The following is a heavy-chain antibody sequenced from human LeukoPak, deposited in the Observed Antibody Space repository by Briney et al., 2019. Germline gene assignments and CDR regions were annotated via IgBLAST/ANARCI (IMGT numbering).Heavy chain of an antibody. V-gene: IGHV5-51*01. J-gene: IGHJ4*02. CDR2: IYPGDSDT. D-gene: IGHD1-26*01. CDR1: GYIFTSYW. CDR3: ARLYSGSYSHPNY. Sequence: GESLTISCTGSGYIFTSYWIGWVRQMPGKGLEWMGIIYPGDSDTRYSPSFQGQVTISADKSISTAYLQWSSLEASDTAMYYCARLYSGSYSHPNYWGQGTLVTVSS.